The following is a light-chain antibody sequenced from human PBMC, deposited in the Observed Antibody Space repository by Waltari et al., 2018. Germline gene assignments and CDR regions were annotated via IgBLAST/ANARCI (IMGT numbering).Light chain of an antibody. CDR1: SSTIGAGYD. CDR2: GDS. V-gene: IGLV1-40*01. CDR3: QSYDSSLSGYV. Sequence: QSVLTQPPSVSGAPGQRVTISCTGSSSTIGAGYDVHWYQQLPGTAPKVLIYGDSNRPSGVPDRISGSKSGTSASLVITGLQTEDDADYYCQSYDSSLSGYVFGTGTKVTVL. J-gene: IGLJ1*01.